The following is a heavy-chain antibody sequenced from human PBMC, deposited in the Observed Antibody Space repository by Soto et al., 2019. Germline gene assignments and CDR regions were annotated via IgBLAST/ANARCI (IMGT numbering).Heavy chain of an antibody. D-gene: IGHD2-15*01. CDR3: ARQGGYLYCSGGSCYVDY. V-gene: IGHV4-39*01. J-gene: IGHJ4*02. CDR2: IYYSGST. CDR1: GGSISSSSYY. Sequence: SETLSLTCTVSGGSISSSSYYWGWIRQPPGKGLEWIGSIYYSGSTYYNPSLKSRVTISVDTSKNQFSLNLSSVTAADTAVYYCARQGGYLYCSGGSCYVDYWGQGTLVTVSS.